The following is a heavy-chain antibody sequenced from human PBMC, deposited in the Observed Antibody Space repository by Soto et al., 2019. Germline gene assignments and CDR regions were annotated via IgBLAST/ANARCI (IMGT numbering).Heavy chain of an antibody. Sequence: PGGSLRLSCAASGFTFSSYSMNWVRQAPGKGLEWVSSISSSSSYIYYADSVKGRFTISRDNAKNSLYLQMNSLRAEDTAVYYCARNAQWLVADAFDIGGQGTMVTVS. CDR3: ARNAQWLVADAFDI. CDR1: GFTFSSYS. J-gene: IGHJ3*02. CDR2: ISSSSSYI. D-gene: IGHD6-19*01. V-gene: IGHV3-21*01.